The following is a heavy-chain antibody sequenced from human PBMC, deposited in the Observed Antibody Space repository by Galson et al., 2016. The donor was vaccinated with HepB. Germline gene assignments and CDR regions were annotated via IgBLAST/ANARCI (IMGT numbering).Heavy chain of an antibody. J-gene: IGHJ4*02. CDR2: ILGGGFGS. V-gene: IGHV3-23*01. Sequence: SLRLSCAASGFTFNNFAMGWVRQAPGKGLEWVSAILGGGFGSYYEDSVKGRFTISRDNSKNTLHLQMNNLRAEDTAVYFCAKYEGHPDCSYYFDYWGQGTLVTVSS. CDR3: AKYEGHPDCSYYFDY. D-gene: IGHD2-21*02. CDR1: GFTFNNFA.